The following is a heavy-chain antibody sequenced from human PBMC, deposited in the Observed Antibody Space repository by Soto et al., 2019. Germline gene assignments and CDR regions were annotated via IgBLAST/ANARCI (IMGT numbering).Heavy chain of an antibody. CDR1: GFTFSSYG. Sequence: PGGSLRLSCAASGFTFSSYGMHWVRQAPGKGLEWVAVISYDGSNKYYADSVKGRFTISRDNSKNTLYLQMNSLRAEDTAVYYWAKGYMTTSYYFDYWGQGTLVTVAS. CDR2: ISYDGSNK. D-gene: IGHD4-17*01. J-gene: IGHJ4*02. V-gene: IGHV3-30*18. CDR3: AKGYMTTSYYFDY.